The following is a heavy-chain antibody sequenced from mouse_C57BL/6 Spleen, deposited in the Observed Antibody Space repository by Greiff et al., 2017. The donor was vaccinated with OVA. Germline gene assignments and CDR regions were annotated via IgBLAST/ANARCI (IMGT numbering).Heavy chain of an antibody. CDR2: IYPGDGDT. CDR3: ARSHSSGPSADY. CDR1: GYAFSSYW. Sequence: VQLQESGAELVKPGASVKISCKASGYAFSSYWMNWVKQRPGKGLEWIGQIYPGDGDTNYNGKFKGKATLTADKSSSTAYMQLSSLTSEDSAVYFCARSHSSGPSADYWGQGTSVTVSS. V-gene: IGHV1-80*01. D-gene: IGHD3-2*02. J-gene: IGHJ4*01.